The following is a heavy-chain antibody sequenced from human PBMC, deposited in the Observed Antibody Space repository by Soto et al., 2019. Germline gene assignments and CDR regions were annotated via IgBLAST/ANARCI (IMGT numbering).Heavy chain of an antibody. J-gene: IGHJ4*02. Sequence: EVQLVESGGGLVQPGGSLRLSCAVSGFTFSSNWMHWVRQAPGKGLVWVSRINTDGSSTSYADSVKGRFTISRDNAKNTLYLQMNSLRVEDTAVYYCAREGKRSEFWSASDYWGQGTLVTVSS. CDR3: AREGKRSEFWSASDY. V-gene: IGHV3-74*01. CDR2: INTDGSST. CDR1: GFTFSSNW. D-gene: IGHD3-3*01.